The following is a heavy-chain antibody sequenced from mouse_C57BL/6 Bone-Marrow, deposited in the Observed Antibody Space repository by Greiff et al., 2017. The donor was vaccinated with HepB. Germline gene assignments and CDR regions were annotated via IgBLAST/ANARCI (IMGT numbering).Heavy chain of an antibody. J-gene: IGHJ4*01. CDR2: IDPSDSYT. V-gene: IGHV1-69*01. CDR3: ARADYYGSSDYAMDY. D-gene: IGHD1-1*01. CDR1: GYTFTSYW. Sequence: QVQLQQPGAELVMPGASVKLSCKASGYTFTSYWMHWVKQRPGQGLEWIGEIDPSDSYTNYNQKFKGKSTLTVDKSSSTAYMQLSSLTSEASAVYYCARADYYGSSDYAMDYWGQGTSVTVSS.